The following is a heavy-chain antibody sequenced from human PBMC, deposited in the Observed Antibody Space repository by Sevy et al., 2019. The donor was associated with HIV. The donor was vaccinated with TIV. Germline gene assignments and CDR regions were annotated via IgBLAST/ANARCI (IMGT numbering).Heavy chain of an antibody. V-gene: IGHV4-34*01. J-gene: IGHJ3*02. CDR1: GGSFSGYY. CDR2: FNHSGST. D-gene: IGHD6-6*01. Sequence: SETLSRTCAVYGGSFSGYYWSWIRQPPGKGLEWIGEFNHSGSTNYNPSLKSRVTISVDTSKNQFSLKLSSVTAADTAVYYCARSIAARVHRRSDAFDIWGQGTMVTVSS. CDR3: ARSIAARVHRRSDAFDI.